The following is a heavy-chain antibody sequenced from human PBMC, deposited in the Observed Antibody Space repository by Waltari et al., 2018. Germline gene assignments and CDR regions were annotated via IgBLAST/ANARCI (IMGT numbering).Heavy chain of an antibody. CDR1: GGSISRYY. CDR3: ARLDPYDSSGYYF. CDR2: IYYSGST. V-gene: IGHV4-59*01. D-gene: IGHD3-22*01. Sequence: QVQLQESGPGLVKPSETLSLTCTVSGGSISRYYWSWIRQPPGKGLEWIGYIYYSGSTNYNPSLKSRVTISVDTSKNQFSLKLSSVTAADTAVYYCARLDPYDSSGYYFWGQGTLVTVSS. J-gene: IGHJ4*02.